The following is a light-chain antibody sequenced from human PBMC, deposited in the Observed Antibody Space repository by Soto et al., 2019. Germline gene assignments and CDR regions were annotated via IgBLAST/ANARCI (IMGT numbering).Light chain of an antibody. J-gene: IGKJ3*01. CDR2: AAS. CDR1: QGISNY. V-gene: IGKV1-27*01. Sequence: DIQMTQSPSSLSASVGDRVVITCRASQGISNYLAWYQHKPGKVPKVLIYAASTLQSEVPSRFSGSASGTDFTLTISSLQPEDVAIYYCQNYNSAPFTFGPGTKVDVK. CDR3: QNYNSAPFT.